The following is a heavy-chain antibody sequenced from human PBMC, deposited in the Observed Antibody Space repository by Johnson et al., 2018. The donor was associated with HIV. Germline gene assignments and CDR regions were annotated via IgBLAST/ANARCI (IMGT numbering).Heavy chain of an antibody. V-gene: IGHV3-30-3*01. CDR1: GYTFSSYA. J-gene: IGHJ3*01. CDR2: ISYDANNK. D-gene: IGHD6-13*01. Sequence: QVQLVESGGGLVQPGRSLRLSCAASGYTFSSYAMHWVRQAPGKGLEWVAVISYDANNKYYADSVKGRFTVSRDNSKNTLSLQMNSLRAEDTAVYYCGRGMAAANWGQGTMVTVSS. CDR3: GRGMAAAN.